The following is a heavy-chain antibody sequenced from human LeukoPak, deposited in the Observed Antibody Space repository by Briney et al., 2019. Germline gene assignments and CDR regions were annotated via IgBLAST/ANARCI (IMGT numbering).Heavy chain of an antibody. D-gene: IGHD3-10*01. V-gene: IGHV4-34*01. Sequence: PSETLSLTCAVYGGSFSGYYWSWIRQPPGKGLEWIGEINHSGSTNYNPSLKSRVTMSVDTSKNQFSLKLSSVTAADTAVYYCARDSGIFQNKRYYYYGMDVWGQGTTVTVSS. J-gene: IGHJ6*02. CDR3: ARDSGIFQNKRYYYYGMDV. CDR1: GGSFSGYY. CDR2: INHSGST.